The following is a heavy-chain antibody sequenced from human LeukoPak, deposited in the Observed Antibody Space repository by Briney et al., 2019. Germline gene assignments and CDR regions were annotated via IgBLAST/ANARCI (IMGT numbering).Heavy chain of an antibody. Sequence: SETLSLTCTVSGGSISSYYWSWIRQPPGKGLEWIGYIYYSGSTNYNPSLKSRVTISVDTSKNQFSLKLSSVTAADTAVYYCARAPLHLAMYHYFDYWGQGTLVTVSS. CDR1: GGSISSYY. V-gene: IGHV4-59*01. D-gene: IGHD2-2*01. CDR3: ARAPLHLAMYHYFDY. J-gene: IGHJ4*02. CDR2: IYYSGST.